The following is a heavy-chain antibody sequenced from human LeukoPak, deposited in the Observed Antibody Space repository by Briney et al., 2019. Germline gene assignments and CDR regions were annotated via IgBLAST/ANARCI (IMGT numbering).Heavy chain of an antibody. CDR1: GGSISSSNW. CDR3: ARWGVGYYFDY. CDR2: IYHSGST. V-gene: IGHV4-4*02. D-gene: IGHD2-8*01. Sequence: SGTLSLTCAVSGGSISSSNWWSWVRQPPGKGLEWIGEIYHSGSTNYNPSLKSRVTTSVDKSKNQFSLKLSSVTAADTAVYYCARWGVGYYFDYWGQGTLVTVSS. J-gene: IGHJ4*02.